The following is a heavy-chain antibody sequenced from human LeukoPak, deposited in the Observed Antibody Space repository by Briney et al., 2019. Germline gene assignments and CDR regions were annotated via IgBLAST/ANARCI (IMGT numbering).Heavy chain of an antibody. J-gene: IGHJ2*01. CDR3: ARVRTEWYIDL. V-gene: IGHV3-7*01. D-gene: IGHD2-8*02. CDR2: MKEDGGEK. CDR1: GFIFGPYW. Sequence: GGSLRLSCAASGFIFGPYWVTWVRQAPGMGLEWVANMKEDGGEKFYVDSVRGRFTISRDNAKNSLYLQMNSLRVEDTGVYYCARVRTEWYIDLWGRGTLVTVST.